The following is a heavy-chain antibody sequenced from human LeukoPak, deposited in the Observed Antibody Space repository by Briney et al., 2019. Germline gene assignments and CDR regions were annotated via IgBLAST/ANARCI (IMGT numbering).Heavy chain of an antibody. D-gene: IGHD2-15*01. V-gene: IGHV3-21*01. Sequence: PGGSLRLSCAASGFTFSSYSMNWVRQAPGKGLEWVSSISSSSIYIYYADSVKGRFTISRDNAKNSLYLQMNSLRAGDTAVYYCARDPSYCSGGSCYGVYFDYWGQGTLVTVSS. CDR3: ARDPSYCSGGSCYGVYFDY. CDR2: ISSSSIYI. J-gene: IGHJ4*02. CDR1: GFTFSSYS.